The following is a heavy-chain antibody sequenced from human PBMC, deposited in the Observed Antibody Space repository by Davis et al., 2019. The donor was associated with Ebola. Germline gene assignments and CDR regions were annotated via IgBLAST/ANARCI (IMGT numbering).Heavy chain of an antibody. CDR2: VNVEGTTT. CDR1: GFTFTVAGNW. CDR3: VKGRAGWLRLFDD. D-gene: IGHD5-24*01. V-gene: IGHV3-74*01. Sequence: GGSLRLSCATSGFTFTVAGNWMHWVRLAPGKGLECISRVNVEGTTTEYADSVKGRFTISRDNTRNSLYLQMNNVRPEDTAFYYCVKGRAGWLRLFDDWGQGTQVTVAS. J-gene: IGHJ4*02.